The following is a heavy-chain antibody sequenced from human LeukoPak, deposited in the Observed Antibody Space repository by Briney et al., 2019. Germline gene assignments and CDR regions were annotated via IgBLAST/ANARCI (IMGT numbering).Heavy chain of an antibody. D-gene: IGHD2/OR15-2a*01. CDR2: ISGSGSST. Sequence: GGSLRLSCAASGFIFSTYAMSWVRLAPGKGLEWVSGISGSGSSTYYGDSVKGRFTISRDTSKNTLYLQLNSLRAEDTALYYCAKDLLMGTTYAFDIWGQGTMVTVSS. J-gene: IGHJ3*02. V-gene: IGHV3-23*01. CDR1: GFIFSTYA. CDR3: AKDLLMGTTYAFDI.